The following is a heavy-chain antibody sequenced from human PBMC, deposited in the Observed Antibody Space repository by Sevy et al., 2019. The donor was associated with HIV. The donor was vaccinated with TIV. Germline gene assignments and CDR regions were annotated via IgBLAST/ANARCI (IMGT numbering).Heavy chain of an antibody. V-gene: IGHV1-18*01. CDR1: GYTFTSYG. CDR2: ISTFNVNT. CDR3: ARDDCSSLSCHGSLLY. J-gene: IGHJ4*02. Sequence: ASVKVSCKASGYTFTSYGISWVRQARGQGLEWMGWISTFNVNTNNAQKFQGRVTMTTDTSTSTAYMELTSLRSDDTAVYYCARDDCSSLSCHGSLLYWGQGTLVTVSS. D-gene: IGHD2-2*01.